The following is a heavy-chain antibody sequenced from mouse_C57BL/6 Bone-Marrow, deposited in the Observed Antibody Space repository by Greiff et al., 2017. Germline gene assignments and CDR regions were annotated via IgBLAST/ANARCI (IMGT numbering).Heavy chain of an antibody. V-gene: IGHV1-18*01. CDR3: ARCNPVYYYGSSYWYFDV. Sequence: EVQLQQSGPELVKPGASVKIPCKASGYTFTDYNMDWVKQSPGQSLEWIGDINPNNGGTIYNEKFQGKATLTVDKSSSTAYMELRSLTSEDTAVYYGARCNPVYYYGSSYWYFDVWGTGTTVTGSS. J-gene: IGHJ1*03. CDR1: GYTFTDYN. D-gene: IGHD1-1*01. CDR2: INPNNGGT.